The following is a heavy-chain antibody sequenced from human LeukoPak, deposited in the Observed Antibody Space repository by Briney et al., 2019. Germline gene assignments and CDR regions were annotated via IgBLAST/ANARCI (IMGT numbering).Heavy chain of an antibody. CDR1: GYTFTTYW. Sequence: GESLKISCKGVGYTFTTYWIAWVRQMPGKGLEWMGGIYPGDSDIRYSPSLKGQVTISADKSITTAYLQWNTLKASDTAMYYCARTEALDAFDIWGQGTIVTVSS. J-gene: IGHJ3*02. V-gene: IGHV5-51*01. CDR3: ARTEALDAFDI. CDR2: IYPGDSDI.